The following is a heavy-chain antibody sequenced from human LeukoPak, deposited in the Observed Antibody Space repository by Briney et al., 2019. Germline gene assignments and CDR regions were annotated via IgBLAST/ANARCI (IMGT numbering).Heavy chain of an antibody. V-gene: IGHV3-7*01. CDR3: ARGAPRYCSGGSCYLYYFDY. J-gene: IGHJ4*02. Sequence: GGSLRLSCAASGFTFSNYAIHWVRQAPGKGLEWVANIKQDGSEKYYVDSVKGRFTISRDNAKNSLYLQMNSLRAEDTAVYYCARGAPRYCSGGSCYLYYFDYWGQGTLVTVSS. CDR2: IKQDGSEK. D-gene: IGHD2-15*01. CDR1: GFTFSNYA.